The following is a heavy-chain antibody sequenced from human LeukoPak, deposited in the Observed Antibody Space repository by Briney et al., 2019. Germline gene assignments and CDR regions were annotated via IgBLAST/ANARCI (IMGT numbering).Heavy chain of an antibody. J-gene: IGHJ3*02. CDR3: ARDDPDYYGSGSFPPDAFDI. CDR2: ISGSGGST. D-gene: IGHD3-10*01. CDR1: GFTFSSYA. V-gene: IGHV3-23*01. Sequence: GGSLRLSCAASGFTFSSYAMSWVRQAPGKGLEWVSAISGSGGSTYYADSVKGRFTISRDNAKNTLYLQMNSLRAEDTAVYYCARDDPDYYGSGSFPPDAFDIWGQGTMVTVSS.